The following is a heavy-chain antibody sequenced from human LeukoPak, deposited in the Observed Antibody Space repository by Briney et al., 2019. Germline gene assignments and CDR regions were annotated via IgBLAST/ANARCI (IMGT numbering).Heavy chain of an antibody. J-gene: IGHJ4*02. CDR2: ISSDGSST. CDR3: ARLGSGSTLDC. D-gene: IGHD3-10*01. Sequence: GGSLRLSCAASGFSFSSYWMHWVRPAPGKGLVWVSRISSDGSSTIYADSVKGRFTISRDNAKNTLYLQMNSLRAEDTAVYYCARLGSGSTLDCWGQGILVTVSS. V-gene: IGHV3-74*01. CDR1: GFSFSSYW.